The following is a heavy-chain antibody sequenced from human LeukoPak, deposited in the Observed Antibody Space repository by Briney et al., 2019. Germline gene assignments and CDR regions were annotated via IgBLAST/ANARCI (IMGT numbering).Heavy chain of an antibody. D-gene: IGHD2-15*01. CDR2: IYYTGHA. Sequence: SETLSLTCTVSGGSINSGIYYWSWFRQPPGKGLEWIGYIYYTGHAYYTPSLQSRATISADTSRNQFSLNLTSVTAADTAVYYCARGAESEIFFDYWGQGTLVTVSS. CDR1: GGSINSGIYY. V-gene: IGHV4-30-4*01. CDR3: ARGAESEIFFDY. J-gene: IGHJ4*02.